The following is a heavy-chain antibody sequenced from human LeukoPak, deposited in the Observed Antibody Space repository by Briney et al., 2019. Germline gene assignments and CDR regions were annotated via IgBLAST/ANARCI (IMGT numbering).Heavy chain of an antibody. CDR1: GGSISSRSYY. D-gene: IGHD3-22*01. J-gene: IGHJ4*02. V-gene: IGHV4-39*07. CDR2: IYYSGST. Sequence: SETLSLTCTVSGGSISSRSYYWGWIRQPPGKGLEWIGSIYYSGSTYYNPSLKSRVTISGDTSKNQFSLRQSSVTAADTAVYYCARASYSYDINGWVPFDYWGQGTLVTVSS. CDR3: ARASYSYDINGWVPFDY.